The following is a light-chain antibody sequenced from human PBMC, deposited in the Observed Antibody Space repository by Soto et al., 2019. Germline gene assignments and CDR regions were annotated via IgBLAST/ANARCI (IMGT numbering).Light chain of an antibody. CDR1: SSDVGSYNL. V-gene: IGLV2-23*01. CDR2: EGS. CDR3: CSYAGSSTWV. J-gene: IGLJ3*02. Sequence: QSVLTQPASVSGSPGQSITISCTGTSSDVGSYNLVSWYQQHPGKAPKLMIYEGSKRPSGVSNRFSGSKSGNTASLTFSGLQAEDEADYYCCSYAGSSTWVFGGGTKVTVL.